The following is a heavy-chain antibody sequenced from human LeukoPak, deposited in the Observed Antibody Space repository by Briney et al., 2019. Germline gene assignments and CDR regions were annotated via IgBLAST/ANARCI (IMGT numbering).Heavy chain of an antibody. V-gene: IGHV3-30-3*01. D-gene: IGHD3-3*01. CDR1: GFTFSSYA. CDR2: ISYDGSNK. CDR3: ARGDFWSGTTYYYYYGMDV. J-gene: IGHJ6*02. Sequence: PGGSLRLSCAASGFTFSSYAMHWVRQAPGKGLEWVAVISYDGSNKYYADSVKGRFTISRDNSKNTLYLQMNSLRAEDTAVYYCARGDFWSGTTYYYYYGMDVWGQGTTVTVSS.